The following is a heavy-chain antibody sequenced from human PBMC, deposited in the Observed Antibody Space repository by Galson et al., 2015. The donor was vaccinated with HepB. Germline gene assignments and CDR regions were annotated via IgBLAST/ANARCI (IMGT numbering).Heavy chain of an antibody. Sequence: SLRLSCAASKFTFSNYAMNWVRLAPGKGLEWVSGISASGGSTFYAESLMGRFSISRDNSKNTLFLQMSSLRSEDTAVYYCARVGLGDAFDIWGQGTMVTVSS. V-gene: IGHV3-23*01. CDR2: ISASGGST. CDR3: ARVGLGDAFDI. J-gene: IGHJ3*02. CDR1: KFTFSNYA. D-gene: IGHD3-16*01.